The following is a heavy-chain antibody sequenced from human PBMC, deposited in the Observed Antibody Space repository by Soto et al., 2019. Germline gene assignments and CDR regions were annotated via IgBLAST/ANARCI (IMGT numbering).Heavy chain of an antibody. CDR2: IWHDGSNQ. Sequence: PGGSLRLSCAASGFTFSSYGMQWVRRAPGKGLEWVAVIWHDGSNQYYADSVKGRFTISRDNSNNILYLQLNSLRAEDTAVYYCARERGQIDYWGQGIQVNVSS. J-gene: IGHJ4*02. CDR3: ARERGQIDY. V-gene: IGHV3-33*01. CDR1: GFTFSSYG.